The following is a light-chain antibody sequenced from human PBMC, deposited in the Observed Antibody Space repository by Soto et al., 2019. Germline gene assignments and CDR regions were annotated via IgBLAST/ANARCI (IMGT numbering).Light chain of an antibody. CDR2: GAS. CDR1: QSVSSN. J-gene: IGKJ1*01. Sequence: EIVMTQSPATLSVSPGDAATLSCRASQSVSSNLAWYQQKPGQAPWLLNYGASIRATGIPAGFSGSGSGTDFTPTNISLQSEDFAVYYCQQYNDCPPWTFGQGTKVEIK. CDR3: QQYNDCPPWT. V-gene: IGKV3-15*01.